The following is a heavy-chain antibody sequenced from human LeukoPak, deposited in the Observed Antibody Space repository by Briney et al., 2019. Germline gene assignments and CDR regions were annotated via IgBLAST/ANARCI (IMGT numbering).Heavy chain of an antibody. J-gene: IGHJ4*02. D-gene: IGHD6-13*01. Sequence: GESLKISCAASGFTFSSYSMNWVLQAPGKGLEWVSSISSSSSYIYYADSVKGRFTISRDNAKNSLYLQMNSLRAEDTAVYYCARQRHYSSSDYWGQGTLVTVSS. V-gene: IGHV3-21*01. CDR3: ARQRHYSSSDY. CDR1: GFTFSSYS. CDR2: ISSSSSYI.